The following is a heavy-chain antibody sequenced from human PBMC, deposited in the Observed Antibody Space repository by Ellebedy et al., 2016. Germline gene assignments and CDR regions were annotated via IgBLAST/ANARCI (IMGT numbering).Heavy chain of an antibody. J-gene: IGHJ4*02. Sequence: SVKVSCXASGGTFSSYANSWVRKAPGQGLEWMGGIIPIFGTANYAQKFQGRVTITADESTSTAYMELSSLRSEDTAVYYCATYCSSTSCYATGDYWGQGTLVTVSS. V-gene: IGHV1-69*13. CDR2: IIPIFGTA. D-gene: IGHD2-2*01. CDR3: ATYCSSTSCYATGDY. CDR1: GGTFSSYA.